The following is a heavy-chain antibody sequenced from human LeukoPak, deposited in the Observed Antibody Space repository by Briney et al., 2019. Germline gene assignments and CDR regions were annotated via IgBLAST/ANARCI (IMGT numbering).Heavy chain of an antibody. CDR1: GYTFTSYG. CDR3: ARGGGGLVITIGLIYFDY. D-gene: IGHD3-9*01. Sequence: ASVKVSCKASGYTFTSYGISWVRQAPGQGLEWMGWISAYNGNTNYAQKLQGRVTMTTDTSTSTAYMELRSLRSDDTAVYYCARGGGGLVITIGLIYFDYWGQGTLVTVSS. CDR2: ISAYNGNT. J-gene: IGHJ4*02. V-gene: IGHV1-18*01.